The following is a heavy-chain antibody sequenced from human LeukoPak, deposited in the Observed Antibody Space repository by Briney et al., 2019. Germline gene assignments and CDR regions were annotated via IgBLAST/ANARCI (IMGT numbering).Heavy chain of an antibody. J-gene: IGHJ6*02. V-gene: IGHV4-34*01. CDR2: INHSGST. CDR1: GGSLSGYY. D-gene: IGHD4-11*01. CDR3: ASSTYRKYYYYYGMDV. Sequence: SETLSLTCAVYGGSLSGYYWSWIRQPPGKGLEWIGEINHSGSTNYNPSLKSRVTISVDTSKNQFSLKLSSVTAADTAVYYCASSTYRKYYYYYGMDVWGQGTTVTVSS.